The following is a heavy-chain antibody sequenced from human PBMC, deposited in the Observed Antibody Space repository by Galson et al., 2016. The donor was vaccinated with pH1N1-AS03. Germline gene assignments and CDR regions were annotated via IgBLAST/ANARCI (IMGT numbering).Heavy chain of an antibody. J-gene: IGHJ3*01. D-gene: IGHD7-27*01. CDR3: ARPSPLGIPGRKGLYAFDF. CDR1: GYNFMSYW. V-gene: IGHV5-51*03. CDR2: MYPEDSDT. Sequence: QSGAEVKKPGESLRISCKVYGYNFMSYWIGWVRQMPGKGLEWLGIMYPEDSDTRYSPSLRGQVTISADKSISTAYLQWTSLEASDSAIYFCARPSPLGIPGRKGLYAFDFWGQGTKVTVSS.